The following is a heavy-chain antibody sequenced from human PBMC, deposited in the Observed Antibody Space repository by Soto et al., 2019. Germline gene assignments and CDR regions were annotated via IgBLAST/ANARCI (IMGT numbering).Heavy chain of an antibody. D-gene: IGHD3-9*01. J-gene: IGHJ4*02. V-gene: IGHV1-69*02. CDR1: GGTFSSYT. Sequence: SVKVSCKASGGTFSSYTISWVRQAPGQGLEWMGRIIPILGIANYAQKFQGRVTITADKSTSTAYMEMSSLRSEDTAVYYCARRTGYFANHHFDYWGQGTLVTVSS. CDR2: IIPILGIA. CDR3: ARRTGYFANHHFDY.